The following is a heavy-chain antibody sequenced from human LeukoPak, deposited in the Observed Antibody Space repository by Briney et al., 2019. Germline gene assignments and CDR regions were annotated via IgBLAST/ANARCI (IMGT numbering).Heavy chain of an antibody. CDR3: ARVFTVYYLESSGYPFDY. V-gene: IGHV3-11*06. D-gene: IGHD3-22*01. CDR1: GFTFSDSY. Sequence: GGSLRLSCTASGFTFSDSYMNWIRQAPGKGPEWISLISTSSGYTDYADSVKGRFTISRDNAKNSLYLQMDSLRVEDTAVYYCARVFTVYYLESSGYPFDYWGQGTLVTVSS. J-gene: IGHJ4*02. CDR2: ISTSSGYT.